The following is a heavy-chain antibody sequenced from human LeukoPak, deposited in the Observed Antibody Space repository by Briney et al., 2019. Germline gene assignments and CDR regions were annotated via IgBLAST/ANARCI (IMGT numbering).Heavy chain of an antibody. Sequence: GASVKVSCKASGYTFTNYGISWVRQAPGQGLEWMGWINTYNGNTNYAQKLQGRVTMTTDTSTSTAYMELRSLRSDDTAVYYCARDLNVIVGAAKFDYWGQGTLVTVSS. V-gene: IGHV1-18*01. CDR2: INTYNGNT. CDR3: ARDLNVIVGAAKFDY. D-gene: IGHD1-26*01. CDR1: GYTFTNYG. J-gene: IGHJ4*02.